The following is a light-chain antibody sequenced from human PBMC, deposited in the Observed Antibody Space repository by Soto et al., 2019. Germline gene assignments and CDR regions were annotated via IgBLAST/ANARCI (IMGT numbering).Light chain of an antibody. Sequence: IVLTQSPGTLSLSPGERATLSCRASQSVSSSYLAWYRQTPGQAPRLLIYGASSRATGIPDRVSGSGSGTDFTLTISRLEPEEFAVYYCQQYGSSRWTFGQGTKVEI. CDR1: QSVSSSY. V-gene: IGKV3-20*01. CDR3: QQYGSSRWT. J-gene: IGKJ1*01. CDR2: GAS.